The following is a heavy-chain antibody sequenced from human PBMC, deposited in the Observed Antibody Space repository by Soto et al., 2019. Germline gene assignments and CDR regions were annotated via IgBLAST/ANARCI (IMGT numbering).Heavy chain of an antibody. J-gene: IGHJ6*02. CDR1: GGTFSSYA. Sequence: SVKVSCKASGGTFSSYAISWVRQAPGQGLEWMGGIIPIFGTANYAQKFQGRVTITADESTSTAYMELSSLRSEDTAVYYCARKTESSSDWFYYYGMDVWGQGTTVTVSS. CDR3: ARKTESSSDWFYYYGMDV. CDR2: IIPIFGTA. V-gene: IGHV1-69*13. D-gene: IGHD6-19*01.